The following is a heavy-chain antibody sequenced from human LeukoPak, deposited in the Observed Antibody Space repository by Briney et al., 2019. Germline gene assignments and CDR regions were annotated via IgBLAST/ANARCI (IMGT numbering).Heavy chain of an antibody. D-gene: IGHD1-14*01. CDR3: ARKPIINSAWYYFDY. J-gene: IGHJ4*02. CDR1: GGSVNSGTYY. V-gene: IGHV4-39*07. Sequence: PSETLSLTCTVSGGSVNSGTYYWSWIRQPPGKGLEWIGNIYYSGSAYYNPSLKSRVTMSVDTSKNQFSLKLSSVTAADTAVYYCARKPIINSAWYYFDYWGQGTLVTVSS. CDR2: IYYSGSA.